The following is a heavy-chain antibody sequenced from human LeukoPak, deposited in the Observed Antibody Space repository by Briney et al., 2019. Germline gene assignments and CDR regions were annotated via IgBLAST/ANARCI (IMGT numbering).Heavy chain of an antibody. CDR2: ISSSGSTM. V-gene: IGHV3-48*03. J-gene: IGHJ4*02. D-gene: IGHD6-13*01. CDR3: ASSSWYALDY. Sequence: GASLRLSCAASGVTFSSYEMNWVRQAPGKGLEWISYISSSGSTMYYADSVKGRFTISRDNAKNSLYLQMNSLRAEDTAIYYCASSSWYALDYWGQGTLVTVSS. CDR1: GVTFSSYE.